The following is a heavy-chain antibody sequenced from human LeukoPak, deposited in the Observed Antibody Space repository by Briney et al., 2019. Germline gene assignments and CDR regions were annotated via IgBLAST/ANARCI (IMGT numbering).Heavy chain of an antibody. V-gene: IGHV3-30*18. J-gene: IGHJ6*02. D-gene: IGHD6-19*01. CDR2: ISYDGSNK. CDR1: GFTFSSYG. CDR3: AKDGSKQWPIFYYYGMDV. Sequence: EGSLRLSCAASGFTFSSYGMHWVRQAPGKGLEWVAVISYDGSNKYYADSVKGRFTISRDNSKNTLYLQMNSLRAEDTAVYYCAKDGSKQWPIFYYYGMDVWGQGTTVTVSS.